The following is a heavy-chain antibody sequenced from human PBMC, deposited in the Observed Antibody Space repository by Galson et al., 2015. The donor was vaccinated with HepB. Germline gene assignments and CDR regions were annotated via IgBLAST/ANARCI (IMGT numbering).Heavy chain of an antibody. J-gene: IGHJ2*01. D-gene: IGHD1-20*01. Sequence: SVKVSCKVSGYTLTKLSMHWVRQSPGKGLEWMGGFDPEDGETIYAQKFQGRITMTEDTSTDTAYMELSSLRSEDTAVYYCATDLTGDRWLGHCYFDLWGRGTLVTVSS. CDR1: GYTLTKLS. CDR2: FDPEDGET. V-gene: IGHV1-24*01. CDR3: ATDLTGDRWLGHCYFDL.